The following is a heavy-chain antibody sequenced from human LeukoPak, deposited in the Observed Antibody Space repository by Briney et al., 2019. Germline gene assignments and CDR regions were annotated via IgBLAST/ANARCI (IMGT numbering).Heavy chain of an antibody. CDR3: ARRGYYGSGSYRLGWFDP. V-gene: IGHV4-34*01. CDR1: GGSFSGYY. J-gene: IGHJ5*02. CDR2: INHSGST. Sequence: PSETLSLTCAVYGGSFSGYYWSWIRQPPGKGLEWSGEINHSGSTNYNPSLKSRVTISVDTSKNQFSLKLSSVTAADTAVYYCARRGYYGSGSYRLGWFDPWGQGTLVTVSS. D-gene: IGHD3-10*01.